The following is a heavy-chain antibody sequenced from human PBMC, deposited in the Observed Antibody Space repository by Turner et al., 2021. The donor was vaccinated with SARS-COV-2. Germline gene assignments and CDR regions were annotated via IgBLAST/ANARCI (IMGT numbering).Heavy chain of an antibody. CDR3: ARHSPELRGDYFNY. J-gene: IGHJ4*02. Sequence: QLQLQEWGQGLVKLSETLSLPCIVPGGSISSSICSWGWILQPPGKGMEWIGYIYYSGCTYYNQSLKSRFTIAVDTSKNQFSLRLSSVTAADTAVYYCARHSPELRGDYFNYWGQGTLVTVSS. CDR1: GGSISSSICS. V-gene: IGHV4-39*01. D-gene: IGHD1-26*01. CDR2: IYYSGCT.